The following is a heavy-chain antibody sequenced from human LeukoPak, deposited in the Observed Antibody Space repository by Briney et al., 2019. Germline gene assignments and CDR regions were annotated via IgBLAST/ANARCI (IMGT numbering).Heavy chain of an antibody. CDR3: AKERFSRVAAAGTGNFDY. CDR1: GFTFSXYX. CDR2: IHXEGSNK. Sequence: GGXXRXXWAAAGFTFSXYXXDWVRQAPGKXXXXXXXIHXEGSNKYYADSVKGRFTISRDNSKNTLYLQMNSLRAEDTAVYYCAKERFSRVAAAGTGNFDYWGQGTLVTVSS. J-gene: IGHJ4*02. V-gene: IGHV3-30*02. D-gene: IGHD6-13*01.